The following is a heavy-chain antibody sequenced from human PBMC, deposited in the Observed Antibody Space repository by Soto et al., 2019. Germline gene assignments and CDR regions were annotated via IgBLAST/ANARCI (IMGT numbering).Heavy chain of an antibody. CDR1: GGSFSGYY. Sequence: SETLSLTCAVYGGSFSGYYWTWIRQTPGKGLEWIGEINHSGSTNYMPSLKSRVSISADSSKKQFFLNLTSVTAADTAVYYCARGECSSNYCFTRWALDIWGQGTVVTVS. CDR2: INHSGST. V-gene: IGHV4-34*01. CDR3: ARGECSSNYCFTRWALDI. D-gene: IGHD2-2*01. J-gene: IGHJ3*02.